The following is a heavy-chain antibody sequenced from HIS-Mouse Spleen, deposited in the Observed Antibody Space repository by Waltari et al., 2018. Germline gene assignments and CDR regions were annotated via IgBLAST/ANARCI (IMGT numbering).Heavy chain of an antibody. CDR1: GGSISSSSYY. CDR3: AREIPYSSSWYDWYFDL. D-gene: IGHD6-13*01. V-gene: IGHV4-39*07. CDR2: IYSRGGT. Sequence: QLQLQESGPGLVKPSETLSLTCTVSGGSISSSSYYWGWIRQPPGKGLEWIGGIYSRGGTSYNTSLKRRVTISVDSSKNQFSLKLSSVTAADTAVYYCAREIPYSSSWYDWYFDLWGRGTLVTVSS. J-gene: IGHJ2*01.